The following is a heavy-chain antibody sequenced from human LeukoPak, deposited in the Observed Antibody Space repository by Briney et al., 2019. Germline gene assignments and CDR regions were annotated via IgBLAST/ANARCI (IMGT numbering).Heavy chain of an antibody. J-gene: IGHJ4*02. CDR1: GFTFSSYW. CDR2: ISSEGDTT. Sequence: SGGSLRLSCAASGFTFSSYWMHWVRQAPGKGLVWVSRISSEGDTTSYADSVKGRFTVSRDNAKNTLYLQMNSLRAEDTAVYYCVRDAFTAGDHWSQGTLVTVSS. D-gene: IGHD2-8*02. V-gene: IGHV3-74*01. CDR3: VRDAFTAGDH.